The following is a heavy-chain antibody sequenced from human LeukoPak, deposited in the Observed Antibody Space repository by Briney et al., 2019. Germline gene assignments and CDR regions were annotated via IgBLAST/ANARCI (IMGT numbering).Heavy chain of an antibody. V-gene: IGHV4-59*08. CDR3: ARLVGSSWYHEVLLGRDY. D-gene: IGHD6-13*01. CDR1: GGSISSYY. J-gene: IGHJ4*02. CDR2: IHYSGST. Sequence: SETLSLTCTVSGGSISSYYWSWIRQPPGKGLEWIGYIHYSGSTYYKPSLKSRVTISVGTSRNQFSLKLSSMTAADTAVYYCARLVGSSWYHEVLLGRDYWGQGTLVTVSS.